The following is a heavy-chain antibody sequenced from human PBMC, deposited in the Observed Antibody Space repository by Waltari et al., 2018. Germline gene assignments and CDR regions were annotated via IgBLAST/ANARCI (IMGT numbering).Heavy chain of an antibody. Sequence: QLQLQESGPGLVKPSETLSLTCTVSGGSISSSSYYWGWIRQPPGKGLEWIGSIYYSGSTYYNPSLKSRVTISVDPSKNQFSLKLSSVTAADTAVYYCARCPPLGTGYYYGMDVWGQGTTVTVSS. D-gene: IGHD1-1*01. J-gene: IGHJ6*02. CDR2: IYYSGST. V-gene: IGHV4-39*07. CDR3: ARCPPLGTGYYYGMDV. CDR1: GGSISSSSYY.